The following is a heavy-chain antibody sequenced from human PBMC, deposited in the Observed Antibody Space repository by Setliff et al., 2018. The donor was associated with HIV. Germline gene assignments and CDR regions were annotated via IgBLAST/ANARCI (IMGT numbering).Heavy chain of an antibody. Sequence: VGSLRLSCVASGFTFSSYAMHWVRQAPGKGLEFVSTISNNGGRTFYADSVKGRFTISRDNSKNTLYLQMGSLRAEDTAVYYCARGALLSFGDSMAHWGQGTLVTVSS. CDR3: ARGALLSFGDSMAH. J-gene: IGHJ4*02. CDR2: ISNNGGRT. CDR1: GFTFSSYA. V-gene: IGHV3-64*02. D-gene: IGHD3-16*01.